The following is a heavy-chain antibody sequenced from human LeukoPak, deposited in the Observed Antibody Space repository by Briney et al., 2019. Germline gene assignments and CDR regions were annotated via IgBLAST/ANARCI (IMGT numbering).Heavy chain of an antibody. V-gene: IGHV3-23*01. Sequence: PGGSLRLSCAASGSALNTYAMTWVRQAPEKGLQWVSTISTSGRATYYADSVEGRFTISRDNSKNTLYLQMNSLRADDTAVYYCAKGFDYYGSFDPWGQGTPVTVSS. CDR2: ISTSGRAT. CDR3: AKGFDYYGSFDP. D-gene: IGHD3-10*01. CDR1: GSALNTYA. J-gene: IGHJ5*02.